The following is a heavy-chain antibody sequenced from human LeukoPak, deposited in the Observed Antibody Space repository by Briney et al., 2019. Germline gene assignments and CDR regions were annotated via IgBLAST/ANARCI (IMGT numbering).Heavy chain of an antibody. J-gene: IGHJ4*02. V-gene: IGHV3-21*03. Sequence: GGSLRLSCAASGFTFSDYYMTWIRQTPGKGLEWVSSISSRSAYTYYADSVRGRFTISRDNAKNSLYLQMNSLRAEDTAVYYCARDWSYGSSSFNPFDYWGQGTLVTVSS. D-gene: IGHD6-6*01. CDR2: ISSRSAYT. CDR1: GFTFSDYY. CDR3: ARDWSYGSSSFNPFDY.